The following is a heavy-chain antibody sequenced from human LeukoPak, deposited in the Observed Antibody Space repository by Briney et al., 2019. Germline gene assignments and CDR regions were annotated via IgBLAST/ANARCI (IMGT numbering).Heavy chain of an antibody. J-gene: IGHJ4*02. V-gene: IGHV3-21*01. CDR3: ARLPPGGSYSDY. D-gene: IGHD1-26*01. CDR2: ISSSSSYI. CDR1: GFTFSSYS. Sequence: GGSLRLSCAASGFTFSSYSMNWVRQAPGKGLEWVSFISSSSSYIYYADSVKGRFTISRDNAKNSLYLQMNSLRAEDTAVYYCARLPPGGSYSDYWGQGTLVTVSS.